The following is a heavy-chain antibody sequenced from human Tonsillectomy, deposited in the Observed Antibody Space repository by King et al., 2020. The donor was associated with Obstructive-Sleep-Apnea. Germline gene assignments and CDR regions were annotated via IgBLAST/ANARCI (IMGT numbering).Heavy chain of an antibody. D-gene: IGHD6-19*01. J-gene: IGHJ4*02. Sequence: VQLVESGGGVVKPGGFLRLSCAASGFTFTDYDYYMSWIRQAPGKGLEWVAYISSTGTYIKYAASLKGRVTISSDNAANSVYLQMNSLRADETALYFCARESGDWLVDSWGQGTLVIVSS. CDR3: ARESGDWLVDS. CDR2: ISSTGTYI. CDR1: GFTFTDYDYY. V-gene: IGHV3-11*06.